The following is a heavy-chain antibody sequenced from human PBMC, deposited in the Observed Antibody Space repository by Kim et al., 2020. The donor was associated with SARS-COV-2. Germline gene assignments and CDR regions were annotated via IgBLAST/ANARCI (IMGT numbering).Heavy chain of an antibody. V-gene: IGHV3-74*01. J-gene: IGHJ4*02. CDR3: ARRTLSGSYYYFDH. D-gene: IGHD1-26*01. Sequence: YAESVKGRFTISRDNAKNTLYLQMNSLRADDTAVYYCARRTLSGSYYYFDHWGQGTLVTVSS.